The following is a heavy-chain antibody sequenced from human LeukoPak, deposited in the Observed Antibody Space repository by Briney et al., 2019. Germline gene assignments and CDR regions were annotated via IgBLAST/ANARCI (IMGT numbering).Heavy chain of an antibody. V-gene: IGHV3-66*01. J-gene: IGHJ4*02. Sequence: GGSLRLSCAASGFTVSSNYMSWVRQAPGKGLEWVSVIYSGGSTYYADSVKGRFTTSRDNSKNTLYLQMNSLRAEDTAVYYCARNLQYYDILTGRIYWGQGTLVTVSS. D-gene: IGHD3-9*01. CDR2: IYSGGST. CDR1: GFTVSSNY. CDR3: ARNLQYYDILTGRIY.